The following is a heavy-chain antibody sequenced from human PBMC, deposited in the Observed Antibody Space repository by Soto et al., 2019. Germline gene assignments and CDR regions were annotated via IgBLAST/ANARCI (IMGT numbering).Heavy chain of an antibody. Sequence: GGSLRLSCAASGFTFSNAWMSWVRQAPGKGLEWVGRIKSKTDGGTTDYAAPVKGRFTISRDDSKNTLYLQMNSLKTEDTAVYYCTTDLYQLLYDAFDIWGQGTMVTVSS. J-gene: IGHJ3*02. CDR1: GFTFSNAW. V-gene: IGHV3-15*01. CDR2: IKSKTDGGTT. D-gene: IGHD2-2*02. CDR3: TTDLYQLLYDAFDI.